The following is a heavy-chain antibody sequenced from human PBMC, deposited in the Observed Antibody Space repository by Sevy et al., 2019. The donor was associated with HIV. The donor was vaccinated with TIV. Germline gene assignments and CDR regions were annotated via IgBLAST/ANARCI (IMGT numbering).Heavy chain of an antibody. V-gene: IGHV3-64*01. CDR3: ARSGRYCTNGVCYEDYYYGMDV. CDR2: ISSNGGST. D-gene: IGHD2-8*01. J-gene: IGHJ6*02. Sequence: GGSLRLSCAASGFTFSSYAMHWVRQAPGKGLEYVSAISSNGGSTYYANSVKGRFTISRYNSKNTPYLQMGSLRAEDMAVYYYARSGRYCTNGVCYEDYYYGMDVWGQGTTVTVSS. CDR1: GFTFSSYA.